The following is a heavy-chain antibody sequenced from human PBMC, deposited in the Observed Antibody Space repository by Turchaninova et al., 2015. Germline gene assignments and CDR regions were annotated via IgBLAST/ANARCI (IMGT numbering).Heavy chain of an antibody. CDR3: ARPAFSASWDFYY. D-gene: IGHD1-26*01. Sequence: QLQLQESGPGLLKPSETLSLTCAVSGYSISSGSYWGWGRQPPGKGLEWSGSMDHTGSTYDNPSLKSRVTMSVDTSKNQFSLRLSSVTAADTAVYFCARPAFSASWDFYYWGQGTLVTVSS. V-gene: IGHV4-38-2*01. J-gene: IGHJ4*02. CDR2: MDHTGST. CDR1: GYSISSGSY.